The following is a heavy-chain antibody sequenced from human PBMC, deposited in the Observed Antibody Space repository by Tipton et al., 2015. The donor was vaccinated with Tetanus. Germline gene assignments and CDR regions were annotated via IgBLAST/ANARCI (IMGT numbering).Heavy chain of an antibody. D-gene: IGHD1-7*01. Sequence: TLSLTCTVSGASISNNFFYWGWICQSPGRGLEWIGTIHFGGDTAYNPSLRSRVTISVDTSRNHVSLKMTSVTAADTALYYCSSGSGTAISEDWGQGTLVTVSS. CDR2: IHFGGDT. CDR3: SSGSGTAISED. CDR1: GASISNNFFY. V-gene: IGHV4-39*02. J-gene: IGHJ4*02.